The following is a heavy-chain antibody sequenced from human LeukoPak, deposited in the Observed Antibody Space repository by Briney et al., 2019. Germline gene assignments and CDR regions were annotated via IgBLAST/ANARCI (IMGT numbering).Heavy chain of an antibody. D-gene: IGHD3-10*01. CDR3: ARDLVVPVDY. Sequence: GGSLRLSCAASGFTFSNYAIHWVRQAPGKGLEWVAVISYDGSNRFYADSVRGRFTISRDNSKNTLYLQMNSLRAEDTAVYYCARDLVVPVDYWGQGTLVTVSS. V-gene: IGHV3-30*03. CDR1: GFTFSNYA. J-gene: IGHJ4*02. CDR2: ISYDGSNR.